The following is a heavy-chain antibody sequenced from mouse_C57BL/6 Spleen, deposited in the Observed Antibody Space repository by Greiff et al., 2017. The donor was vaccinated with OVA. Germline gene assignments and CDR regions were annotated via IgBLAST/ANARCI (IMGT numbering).Heavy chain of an antibody. CDR1: GFTFSSYA. CDR2: ISDGGSYT. D-gene: IGHD2-3*01. Sequence: EVMLVESGGGLVKPGGSLKLSCAASGFTFSSYAMSWVRQTPEKRLEWVATISDGGSYTYYPDNVKGRFIISRDNAKNNLYLQMSHLKSEDTAMYYCARDPGGYFYFDYWGQGTTLTVSS. V-gene: IGHV5-4*01. CDR3: ARDPGGYFYFDY. J-gene: IGHJ2*01.